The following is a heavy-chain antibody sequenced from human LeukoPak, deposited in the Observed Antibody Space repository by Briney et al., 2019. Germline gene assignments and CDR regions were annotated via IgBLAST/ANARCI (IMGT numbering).Heavy chain of an antibody. V-gene: IGHV3-33*01. CDR3: AREGSADFWSGCDYYYGMDV. D-gene: IGHD3-3*01. J-gene: IGHJ6*02. Sequence: GGSLRLSCAASGFTFSSYGMHWVRQAPGKGLEWVAVIWYDGSNKYYADSVKGRFTISRDNSKNTLYLQMNSLRAEDTAVYYCAREGSADFWSGCDYYYGMDVWGQGTTVTVSS. CDR1: GFTFSSYG. CDR2: IWYDGSNK.